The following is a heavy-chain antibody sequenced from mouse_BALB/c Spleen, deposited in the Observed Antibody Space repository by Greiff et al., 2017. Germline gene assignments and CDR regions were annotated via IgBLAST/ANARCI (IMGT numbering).Heavy chain of an antibody. V-gene: IGHV14-3*02. D-gene: IGHD1-2*01. CDR2: IDPANGNT. Sequence: VQLQQSGAELVKPGASVKLSCTASGFNIKDTYMHWVKQRPEQGLEWIGRIDPANGNTKYDPKFQGKATITADTSSNTAYLQLSSLTSEDTAVYYCALHYYGYGFAYWGQGTLVTVSA. CDR3: ALHYYGYGFAY. J-gene: IGHJ3*01. CDR1: GFNIKDTY.